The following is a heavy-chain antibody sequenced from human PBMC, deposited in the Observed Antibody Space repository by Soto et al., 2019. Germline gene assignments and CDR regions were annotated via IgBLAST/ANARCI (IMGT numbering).Heavy chain of an antibody. D-gene: IGHD1-26*01. CDR1: GFVFSSNA. V-gene: IGHV3-30-3*01. CDR2: ISFDGSNT. Sequence: QVQLVESGGGVAQPGRSLRLSCAASGFVFSSNAMHWVRQAPGKGLEWVAVISFDGSNTYYADSVKGQFTISRDNSKNTLYLQMNSLRAEDTAVYYCARDRYSGWFYYFDYWGQGTLVTVSS. CDR3: ARDRYSGWFYYFDY. J-gene: IGHJ4*02.